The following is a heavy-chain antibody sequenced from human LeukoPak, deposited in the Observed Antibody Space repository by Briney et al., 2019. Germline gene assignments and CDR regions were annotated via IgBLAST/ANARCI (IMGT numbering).Heavy chain of an antibody. CDR1: GYTFTGYY. Sequence: ASVKVSCKASGYTFTGYYMHWVRQAPGQGLEWMGWINPNSGGTNYAQKFQGRVTMTRDTSISTAYMELSRLRSDDTAVYYCARDGGYSYPRGFDYWGPGTLVTVSS. D-gene: IGHD5-18*01. CDR2: INPNSGGT. J-gene: IGHJ4*02. V-gene: IGHV1-2*02. CDR3: ARDGGYSYPRGFDY.